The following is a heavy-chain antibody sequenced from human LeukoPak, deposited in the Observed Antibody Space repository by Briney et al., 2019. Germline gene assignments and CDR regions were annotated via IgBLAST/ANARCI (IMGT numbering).Heavy chain of an antibody. V-gene: IGHV3-30-3*01. D-gene: IGHD3-3*01. CDR2: ISYDGSNK. J-gene: IGHJ4*02. Sequence: GRSLRLSCAASGFTFSSYAMHWVRQAPGKGLEWVAVISYDGSNKYYADSVKGRFTISRDNSKNTLYLQMNSLRAEDTAVYYCAKDGVGAGDDFWSGYPYYFDYWGQGTLVTVSS. CDR3: AKDGVGAGDDFWSGYPYYFDY. CDR1: GFTFSSYA.